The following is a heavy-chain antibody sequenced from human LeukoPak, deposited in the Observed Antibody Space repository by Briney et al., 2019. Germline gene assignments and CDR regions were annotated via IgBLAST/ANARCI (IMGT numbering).Heavy chain of an antibody. CDR3: AKDPVWFGELSLDV. J-gene: IGHJ6*04. Sequence: GGSLRLSCAASGFTFSSYAMSWVRQAPGKGLEWVSAISGSGGSTYYADSVKGRFTISRDNSKNTLYLQMNSLRAEDTAVYCCAKDPVWFGELSLDVWGKGTTVTVSS. V-gene: IGHV3-23*01. CDR2: ISGSGGST. D-gene: IGHD3-10*01. CDR1: GFTFSSYA.